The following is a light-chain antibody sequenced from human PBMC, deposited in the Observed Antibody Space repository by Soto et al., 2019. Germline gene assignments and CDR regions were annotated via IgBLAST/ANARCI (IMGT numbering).Light chain of an antibody. Sequence: QSVLTQPASVSGSHGQSITISCTGTSSDVGGYNYVSWYQQHPGKAPKLMIYEVINRPSGVSNRFSGSKSGNTASLSISGLQAEDEADYYCISYTSSSTLVFGTGTKVTVL. V-gene: IGLV2-14*01. J-gene: IGLJ1*01. CDR1: SSDVGGYNY. CDR2: EVI. CDR3: ISYTSSSTLV.